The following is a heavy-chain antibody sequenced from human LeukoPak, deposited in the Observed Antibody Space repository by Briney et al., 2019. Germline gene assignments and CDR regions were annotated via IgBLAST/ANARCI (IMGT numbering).Heavy chain of an antibody. J-gene: IGHJ4*02. V-gene: IGHV3-21*01. CDR1: GFTFSSYG. CDR3: ARGATIFGPEDY. D-gene: IGHD3-3*01. CDR2: ISSSSSYI. Sequence: PVGSLRLSCAASGFTFSSYGMNWVRQAPGHRLEWFSSISSSSSYISYADSVKGPFTISRDKAKTSLYLQMNPLRAEDTAVYYCARGATIFGPEDYWGQGTLVTVSS.